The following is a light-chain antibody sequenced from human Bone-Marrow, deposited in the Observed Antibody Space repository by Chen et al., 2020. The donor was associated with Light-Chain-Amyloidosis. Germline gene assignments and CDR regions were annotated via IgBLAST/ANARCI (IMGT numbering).Light chain of an antibody. CDR2: RDT. CDR1: DLPTKY. Sequence: YELTQPPSVSVSPGQTARTPCAGDDLPTKYAYWYQQKPGQAPVLVIHRDTERPSGISERFSGSSSGATATLTISGVQAEDEADYHCQSADSSGTYEVIFGGGTKLTVL. CDR3: QSADSSGTYEVI. V-gene: IGLV3-25*03. J-gene: IGLJ2*01.